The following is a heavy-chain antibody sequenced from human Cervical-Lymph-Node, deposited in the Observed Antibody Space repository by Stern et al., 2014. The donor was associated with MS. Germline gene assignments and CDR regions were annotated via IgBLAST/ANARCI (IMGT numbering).Heavy chain of an antibody. Sequence: QVQLVQSGAEVKRPGSSVRVSCKASGGSFSTYSISWVRQAPGQGLEWMGGIILIFGTVNYAQNFQGRVTISADKSTRTVYLDLSSLRSEDTAIYYCAKYSATFYFDYWGQGTLVTVSS. CDR1: GGSFSTYS. CDR3: AKYSATFYFDY. J-gene: IGHJ4*02. D-gene: IGHD5-12*01. V-gene: IGHV1-69*06. CDR2: IILIFGTV.